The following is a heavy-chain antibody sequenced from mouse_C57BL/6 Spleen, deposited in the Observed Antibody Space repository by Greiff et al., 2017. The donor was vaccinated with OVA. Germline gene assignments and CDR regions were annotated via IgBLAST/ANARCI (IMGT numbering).Heavy chain of an antibody. J-gene: IGHJ2*01. CDR1: GFTFSSYA. Sequence: EVKLMESGGGLVKPGGSLKLSCAASGFTFSSYAMSWVRQTPEKRLEWVATISDGGSYTYYPDNVKGRFTISRDNAKNNLYLQMSHLKSEDTAMYYCARDYLYYFDYWGQGTTLTVSS. CDR2: ISDGGSYT. CDR3: ARDYLYYFDY. D-gene: IGHD5-1*01. V-gene: IGHV5-4*01.